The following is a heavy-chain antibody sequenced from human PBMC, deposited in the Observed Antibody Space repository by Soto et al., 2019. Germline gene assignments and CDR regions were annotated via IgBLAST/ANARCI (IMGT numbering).Heavy chain of an antibody. Sequence: QVQLVQSGAELKKPGASMKVPCKASGYTFTNYGINRVRQAPGQGLEWMGWISAYNGHTNYAQQFQGRVTLTTDTSTSTAYMELRSLRSDDTAVYYCARDLDYGASSFDYWGQGTLLTVSS. D-gene: IGHD4-17*01. V-gene: IGHV1-18*01. CDR2: ISAYNGHT. CDR3: ARDLDYGASSFDY. CDR1: GYTFTNYG. J-gene: IGHJ4*02.